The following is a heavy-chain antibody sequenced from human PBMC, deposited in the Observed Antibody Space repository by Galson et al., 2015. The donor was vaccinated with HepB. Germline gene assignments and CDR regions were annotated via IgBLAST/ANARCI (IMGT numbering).Heavy chain of an antibody. CDR2: INPNSGGT. CDR1: GYTFTGYY. D-gene: IGHD4-23*01. Sequence: SVKVSCKASGYTFTGYYMHWVRQAPGQGLEWMGWINPNSGGTNYARKFQGRVTMTRDTSISTAYMELSRLRSDDTAVYYCARGAGGKRGYFDYWGQGTLVTVSS. V-gene: IGHV1-2*02. CDR3: ARGAGGKRGYFDY. J-gene: IGHJ4*02.